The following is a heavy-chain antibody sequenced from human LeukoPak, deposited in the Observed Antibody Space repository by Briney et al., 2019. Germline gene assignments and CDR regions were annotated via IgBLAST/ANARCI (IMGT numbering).Heavy chain of an antibody. J-gene: IGHJ4*02. V-gene: IGHV3-7*01. CDR3: TKWSASGSYYTE. CDR1: GFTFRNYW. D-gene: IGHD3-10*01. CDR2: IRQDGGDN. Sequence: GGSLRLSCAGSGFTFRNYWMGWVRQPPGKGLEWVANIRQDGGDNHYVDSVKGRFTISRDNARNSLSLQMNSLRAEDTAVYYCTKWSASGSYYTEWGQGTLVIVSS.